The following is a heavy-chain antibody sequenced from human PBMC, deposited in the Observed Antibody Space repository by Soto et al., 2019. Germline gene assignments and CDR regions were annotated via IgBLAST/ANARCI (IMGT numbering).Heavy chain of an antibody. CDR2: IIPIFGTA. Sequence: GASVKVSCKASGGTFSSYAISWVRQAPGQGLEWMGGIIPIFGTANYAQKFQGRVTITADESTSTAYMELSSLRSEDTAVYYCARVDSSGWSPFYYYYYGMDVWGQGTTVTGSS. J-gene: IGHJ6*02. CDR3: ARVDSSGWSPFYYYYYGMDV. D-gene: IGHD6-19*01. V-gene: IGHV1-69*13. CDR1: GGTFSSYA.